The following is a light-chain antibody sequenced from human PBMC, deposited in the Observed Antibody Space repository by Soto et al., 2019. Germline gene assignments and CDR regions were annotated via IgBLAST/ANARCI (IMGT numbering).Light chain of an antibody. V-gene: IGKV1-5*01. J-gene: IGKJ4*01. CDR2: EAS. CDR1: HNITTW. CDR3: QEYSRD. Sequence: DLQMTQSPSTLSASVGDRVTITCRASHNITTWLAWFQQKPGKAPKVLIYEASNLESGVPSRFSGSGSGTEFTLTISSLQPDDFATYYCQEYSRDFGGGTRVEIK.